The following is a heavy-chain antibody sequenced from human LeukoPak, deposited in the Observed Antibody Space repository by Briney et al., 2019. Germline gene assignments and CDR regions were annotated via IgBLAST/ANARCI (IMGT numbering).Heavy chain of an antibody. J-gene: IGHJ5*02. CDR1: GGSVSSGSYY. CDR3: ARVGNWFDP. D-gene: IGHD3-16*01. CDR2: TYYSGST. V-gene: IGHV4-61*01. Sequence: SETLSLTCTVSGGSVSSGSYYWSWIRQPPGKGLEWIGYTYYSGSTNYNPSLKSRVTISVDTSKNQFSLKLSSVTAADTAVYYCARVGNWFDPWGQGTLVTVSS.